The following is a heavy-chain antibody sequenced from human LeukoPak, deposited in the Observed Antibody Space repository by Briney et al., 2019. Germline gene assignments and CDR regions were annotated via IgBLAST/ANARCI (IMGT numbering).Heavy chain of an antibody. CDR2: TYRGSS. V-gene: IGHV6-1*01. J-gene: IGHJ3*02. D-gene: IGHD2/OR15-2a*01. Sequence: SQTLSLTCAVSGDSVSGNIFAWNWIRQSPSRGLEWLGRTYRGSSYYAPSMKSRITISPDPSKNQFSLRLNSVTPEDTAVYYCARGQYSAFDIWGQGTLVTVSS. CDR1: GDSVSGNIFA. CDR3: ARGQYSAFDI.